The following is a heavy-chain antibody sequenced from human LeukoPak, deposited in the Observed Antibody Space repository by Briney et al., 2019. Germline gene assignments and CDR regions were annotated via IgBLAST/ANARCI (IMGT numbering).Heavy chain of an antibody. CDR3: ARQNILGSTKAPLDR. Sequence: GASLKIPSMGSGRRFNTYFIAWVRRMPGKGVEWMGIIYPGESDTRYSASFEGGVTISAYKSINTVYLQWGSLEASDSAMYFCARQNILGSTKAPLDRWGQGTLVTVSS. D-gene: IGHD1-26*01. CDR1: GRRFNTYF. J-gene: IGHJ5*02. V-gene: IGHV5-51*01. CDR2: IYPGESDT.